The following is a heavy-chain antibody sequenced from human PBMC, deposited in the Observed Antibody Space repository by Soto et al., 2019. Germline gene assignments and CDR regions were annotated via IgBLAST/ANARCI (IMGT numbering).Heavy chain of an antibody. V-gene: IGHV3-30-3*01. D-gene: IGHD6-19*01. CDR3: ARSVAVAGLDY. CDR1: GFTLSSYS. Sequence: GGSLRLSCAASGFTLSSYSMHWVREAPGKGLEGVGVISYDGNKQYYRDSVKGRFSISSDTSNTTVQLPMNSLRPEDTAVYYCARSVAVAGLDYWGQGSLVTVSS. CDR2: ISYDGNKQ. J-gene: IGHJ4*02.